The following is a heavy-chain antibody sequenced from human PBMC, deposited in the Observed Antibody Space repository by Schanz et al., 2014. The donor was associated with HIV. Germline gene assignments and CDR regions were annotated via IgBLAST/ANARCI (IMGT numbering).Heavy chain of an antibody. CDR3: AKIRGTRGAYDGMDV. Sequence: EVQLLESGGGLVQPGGSLRLSCAASGLTFSDYAMTWVRQGAGKGLEWVSAISGGGAGTYYADSVKGRFTISRDNSKNTMFLQMNSLRVEDTAIYYCAKIRGTRGAYDGMDVWGQGTTVTVSS. D-gene: IGHD3-10*01. V-gene: IGHV3-23*01. J-gene: IGHJ6*02. CDR2: ISGGGAGT. CDR1: GLTFSDYA.